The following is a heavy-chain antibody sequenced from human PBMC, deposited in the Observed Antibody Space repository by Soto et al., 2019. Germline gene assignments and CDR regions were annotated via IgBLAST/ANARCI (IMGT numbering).Heavy chain of an antibody. Sequence: QVQLVQSGAEVKKPGSSVRVSCKASGATLNSFINYGITWVRQAPVQGLEYRGGIIPVFGAANHAQKFQGRVSLRADESTRTVNRELRSLRSNDRGVYYCARGAATTIIVLKYDALEIWGQGTMVTVSS. CDR3: ARGAATTIIVLKYDALEI. D-gene: IGHD2-8*01. CDR2: IIPVFGAA. V-gene: IGHV1-69*12. CDR1: GATLNSFINYG. J-gene: IGHJ3*02.